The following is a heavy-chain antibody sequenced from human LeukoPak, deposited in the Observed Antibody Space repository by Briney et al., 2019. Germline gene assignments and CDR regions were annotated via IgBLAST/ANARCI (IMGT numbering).Heavy chain of an antibody. V-gene: IGHV1-69*04. CDR2: IIPILGIA. CDR3: ATGKYSSVKFDY. D-gene: IGHD6-19*01. Sequence: SVKVSCKASGGTFSSYAISWVRQAPGQGLEWMGRIIPILGIANYAQKFQGRVTITADKSTSTAYMELSSLRSEDTAVYYCATGKYSSVKFDYWAREPWSPSPQ. CDR1: GGTFSSYA. J-gene: IGHJ4*02.